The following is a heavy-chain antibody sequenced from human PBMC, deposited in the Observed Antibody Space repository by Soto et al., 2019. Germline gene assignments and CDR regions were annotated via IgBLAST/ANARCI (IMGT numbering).Heavy chain of an antibody. CDR3: ARGRYSGYDPPSNYGMDV. CDR1: GGTFSSYA. J-gene: IGHJ6*02. D-gene: IGHD5-12*01. Sequence: VASVKVSCKASGGTFSSYAISWVRQAPGQGLEWMGGIIPIFGTANYAQKFQGRVTITADESTSTAYMELSSLRSEDTAVYYCARGRYSGYDPPSNYGMDVWGQGTTVTVSS. CDR2: IIPIFGTA. V-gene: IGHV1-69*13.